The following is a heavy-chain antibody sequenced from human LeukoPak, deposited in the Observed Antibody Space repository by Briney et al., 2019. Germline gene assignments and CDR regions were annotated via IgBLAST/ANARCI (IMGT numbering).Heavy chain of an antibody. J-gene: IGHJ3*02. V-gene: IGHV4-39*07. CDR1: GGSISSSSYY. Sequence: SETLSLTCTVSGGSISSSSYYWGWIRQPPGKGLEWIGSIYYSGSTYYNPSLKSRVTISVDTSKNQFSLKLSSVTAADTAVYYCARDPTTVTKGLDIWGQGTMVTVSS. D-gene: IGHD4-17*01. CDR3: ARDPTTVTKGLDI. CDR2: IYYSGST.